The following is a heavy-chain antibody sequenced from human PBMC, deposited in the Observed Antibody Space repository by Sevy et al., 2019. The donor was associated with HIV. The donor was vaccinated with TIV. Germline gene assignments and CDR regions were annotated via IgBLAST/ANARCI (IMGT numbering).Heavy chain of an antibody. J-gene: IGHJ5*02. CDR1: GGSISSGGYS. CDR3: ARGGLLWFGELNNWFDP. D-gene: IGHD3-10*01. Sequence: SETLSLTCAVSGGSISSGGYSWSWIRQPPGKGLEWIGYIYHSGSTYYNPSLKSRVTISVDRSKNQFSLKLRSVTAADTAVYYCARGGLLWFGELNNWFDPWGQGTLVTVSS. V-gene: IGHV4-30-2*01. CDR2: IYHSGST.